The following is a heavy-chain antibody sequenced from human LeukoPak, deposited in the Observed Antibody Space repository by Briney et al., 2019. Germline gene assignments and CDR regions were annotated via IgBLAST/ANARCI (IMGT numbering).Heavy chain of an antibody. D-gene: IGHD2-15*01. CDR1: GGSISSGGYY. V-gene: IGHV4-31*03. CDR3: ARGPSYDIAVVVAARSGMDV. J-gene: IGHJ6*02. Sequence: SETLSLTCTVSGGSISSGGYYWSWIRQHPGRGLEWIGYIYYSGSAYYNPSLKSRVTISVDTSKNQFSLKLSSVTAADTAVYYCARGPSYDIAVVVAARSGMDVWGQGTTVTVS. CDR2: IYYSGSA.